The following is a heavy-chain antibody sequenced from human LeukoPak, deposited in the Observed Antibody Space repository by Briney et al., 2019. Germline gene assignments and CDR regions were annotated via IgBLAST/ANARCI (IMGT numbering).Heavy chain of an antibody. V-gene: IGHV2-70*11. J-gene: IGHJ4*02. CDR3: ARMGSSYYYFDY. D-gene: IGHD3-10*01. Sequence: SGPTLVNPTQTLTLTCTFSGFSLSTSGVYVSWIRQPPRKALEWLARIDWDDDKYYSTSLKTRLTISKDASKNQVVLTMTNMDPVDTATYYCARMGSSYYYFDYWGQGTLVTVSS. CDR1: GFSLSTSGVY. CDR2: IDWDDDK.